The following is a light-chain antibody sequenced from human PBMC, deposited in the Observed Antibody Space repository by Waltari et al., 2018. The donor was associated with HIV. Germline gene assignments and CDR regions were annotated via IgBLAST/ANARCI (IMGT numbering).Light chain of an antibody. CDR2: SNS. J-gene: IGLJ1*01. V-gene: IGLV1-44*01. CDR1: NSNIGRTI. CDR3: ASWDDSLNGYV. Sequence: QSVLTQPPSASGTPGQRVTISCSGSNSNIGRTIINWYQQLPGTAPKLLIYSNSQRPSGVPDRFSGSKSGTSASLAISGLQSEDEADYYCASWDDSLNGYVFGTGTKVTVL.